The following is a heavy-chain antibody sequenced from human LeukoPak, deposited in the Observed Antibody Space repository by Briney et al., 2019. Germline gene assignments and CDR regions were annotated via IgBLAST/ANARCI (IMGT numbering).Heavy chain of an antibody. V-gene: IGHV1-3*03. Sequence: ASVKVSCKASGYTFTSYAMHWVRQAPGQRLEWMGWINAGNGNTKYSQEFQGRVTITRDTSASTAYMELSSLRSEDMAVYYCARGYYDSSGYLNYWGQGTLVTVSS. CDR1: GYTFTSYA. D-gene: IGHD3-22*01. CDR3: ARGYYDSSGYLNY. CDR2: INAGNGNT. J-gene: IGHJ4*02.